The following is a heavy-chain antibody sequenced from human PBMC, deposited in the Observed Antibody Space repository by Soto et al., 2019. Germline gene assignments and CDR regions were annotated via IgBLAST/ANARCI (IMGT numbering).Heavy chain of an antibody. V-gene: IGHV3-74*01. J-gene: IGHJ4*02. CDR3: ASSLLTPFDY. D-gene: IGHD7-27*01. CDR2: INSDGSST. Sequence: GGSLRVSCAAAGFTFSSYGRHWVRQAPGKGLVWVSRINSDGSSTSYADSVKGRFTISRDNAKNTLYLQMNSLRAEDTAVYYCASSLLTPFDYWGQGTLVTVSS. CDR1: GFTFSSYG.